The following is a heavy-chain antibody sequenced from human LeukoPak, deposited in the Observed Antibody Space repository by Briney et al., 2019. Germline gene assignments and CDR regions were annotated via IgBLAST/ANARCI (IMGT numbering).Heavy chain of an antibody. CDR3: ARDVGDIVAFYMDV. CDR2: ISPKNGVT. CDR1: GYSFTNFG. J-gene: IGHJ6*03. Sequence: ASVKVSCKTSGYSFTNFGVSWVRQAPGQGLEWMGWISPKNGVTNYAQKFQGRVIMTTDTSTSTAYMELRSLRLDDTALYYCARDVGDIVAFYMDVWGKGTPVTVSS. V-gene: IGHV1-18*04. D-gene: IGHD5-12*01.